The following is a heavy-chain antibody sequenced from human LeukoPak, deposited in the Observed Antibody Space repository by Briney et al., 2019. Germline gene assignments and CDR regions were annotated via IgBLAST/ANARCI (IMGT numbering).Heavy chain of an antibody. CDR2: IYTSGST. CDR1: GGSISSGSYY. D-gene: IGHD6-13*01. CDR3: ARVNSSWPYYYYGMDV. J-gene: IGHJ6*02. Sequence: SQTLSLTCTVSGGSISSGSYYWSWIRQPAGKGLEWIGRIYTSGSTNYNPSLKSRVTISVDTSKNQFSLKLSSVTAADTAVYYCARVNSSWPYYYYGMDVWGQGTTVTVSS. V-gene: IGHV4-61*02.